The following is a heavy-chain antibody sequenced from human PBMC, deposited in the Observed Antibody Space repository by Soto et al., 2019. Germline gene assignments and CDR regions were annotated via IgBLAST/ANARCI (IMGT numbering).Heavy chain of an antibody. CDR2: IKNDGTGT. D-gene: IGHD3-22*01. J-gene: IGHJ4*02. CDR3: AIPTYYYDSPGPPAD. CDR1: GFMFSDYW. Sequence: GGSLRLSCAASGFMFSDYWMHWVRQAPGKGLDWVSRIKNDGTGTMYADSVKGRLSISRDNAKNTLYLQMNSLRVEDTAVYYCAIPTYYYDSPGPPADWCQGTRVTVSS. V-gene: IGHV3-74*03.